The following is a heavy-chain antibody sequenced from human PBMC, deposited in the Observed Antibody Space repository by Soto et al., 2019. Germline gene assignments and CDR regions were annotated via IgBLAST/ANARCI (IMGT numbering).Heavy chain of an antibody. CDR1: GFTFSGQY. D-gene: IGHD2-15*01. V-gene: IGHV3-11*01. J-gene: IGHJ4*02. CDR3: ARAPLYSAPAY. CDR2: ISGSGTTI. Sequence: PGGSLRLSCAASGFTFSGQYMTWLRQAPGKGLDWVAKISGSGTTIFYADSVEGRFTVSRDNTRNSVYLQMDSLRAEDTAVYYCARAPLYSAPAYGGQGTLVTVSS.